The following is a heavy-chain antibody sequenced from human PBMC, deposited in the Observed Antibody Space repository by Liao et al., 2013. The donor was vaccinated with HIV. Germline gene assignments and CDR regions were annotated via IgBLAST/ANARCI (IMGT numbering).Heavy chain of an antibody. Sequence: QVHLQQWGAGLLRPSETLSLTCAVYGGSFSGHYWSWIRQSPREGAGVAWGNRSQWRHQLQPVPSRVESPLSVDMPNYQFSLRLNSVTAADTAVYYCARGRVTMLVVDWGRGNPGHRLL. D-gene: IGHD3-22*01. CDR1: GGSFSGHY. J-gene: IGHJ4*02. V-gene: IGHV4-34*02. CDR2: RSQWRH. CDR3: ARGRVTMLVVD.